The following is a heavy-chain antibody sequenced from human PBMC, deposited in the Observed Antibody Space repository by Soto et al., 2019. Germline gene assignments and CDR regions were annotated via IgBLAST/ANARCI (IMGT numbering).Heavy chain of an antibody. CDR3: ARTLDYYDSGYYYYYYGMDV. D-gene: IGHD3-22*01. V-gene: IGHV2-70*04. J-gene: IGHJ6*02. CDR2: IDWDDDK. Sequence: SGPTLVNPTQTLTLTCTFSGFPLSTSGMRVSWIRQPPGKALEWLARIDWDDDKFYSTSLKTRLTISKDTSKNQVVLTMTNMDPVDTATYYCARTLDYYDSGYYYYYYGMDVWGQGTTVTVSS. CDR1: GFPLSTSGMR.